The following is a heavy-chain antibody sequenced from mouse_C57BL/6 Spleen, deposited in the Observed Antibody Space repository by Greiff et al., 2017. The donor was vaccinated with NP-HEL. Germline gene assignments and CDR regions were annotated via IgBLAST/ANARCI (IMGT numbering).Heavy chain of an antibody. CDR2: IDPETGGT. Sequence: VQLQQSGAELVRPGASVTLSCKASGYTFTDYEMHWVKQTPVHGLEWIGAIDPETGGTAYNQKFKGKAILTADKSSSTAYMELRSLTSEDSAVYYCTRSGTTVVAHFDYWGQGTTLTVSS. V-gene: IGHV1-15*01. D-gene: IGHD1-1*01. CDR3: TRSGTTVVAHFDY. CDR1: GYTFTDYE. J-gene: IGHJ2*01.